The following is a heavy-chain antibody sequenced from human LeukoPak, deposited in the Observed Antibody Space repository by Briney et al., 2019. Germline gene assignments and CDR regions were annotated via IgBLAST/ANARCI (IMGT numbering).Heavy chain of an antibody. V-gene: IGHV4-4*07. D-gene: IGHD6-25*01. CDR3: ARLSSSGSLDY. Sequence: SETLSLNCSVSGGSISSYYCSWIRQPAGKGLEWIGRIYSSGSTNYNPSLKSRVTMSVDTSKNQFSLKLSSVTAADTAVYYCARLSSSGSLDYWGQGTLVTVSP. CDR2: IYSSGST. CDR1: GGSISSYY. J-gene: IGHJ4*02.